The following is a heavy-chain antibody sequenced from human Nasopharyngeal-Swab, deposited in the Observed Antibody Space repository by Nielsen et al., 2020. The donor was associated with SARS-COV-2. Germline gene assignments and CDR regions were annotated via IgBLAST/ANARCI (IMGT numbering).Heavy chain of an antibody. CDR2: INPSGGST. D-gene: IGHD5-12*01. V-gene: IGHV1-46*01. Sequence: ASVKVSCKASGYTFTSYYMHWVRQAPGQGLEWMGIINPSGGSTSYAQKFQGRVTMTRDTSTSTVYMELGSLRSEDTAVYYCARPRYGGYEISPPNYWGQGTLVTVSS. CDR1: GYTFTSYY. J-gene: IGHJ4*02. CDR3: ARPRYGGYEISPPNY.